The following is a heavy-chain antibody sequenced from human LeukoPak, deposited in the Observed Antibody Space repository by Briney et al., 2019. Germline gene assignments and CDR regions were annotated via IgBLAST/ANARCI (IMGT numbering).Heavy chain of an antibody. Sequence: QTGGSLRLSCIASGFTFSSYAMNWVRQAPGKGLEWLSAISGNSATIYYADSVRGRFTISRDNSKNALYLQMNSLRAEDTAVYYCAKAAPYYFDYWGQGTLVTVSS. CDR3: AKAAPYYFDY. CDR1: GFTFSSYA. V-gene: IGHV3-23*01. J-gene: IGHJ4*02. CDR2: ISGNSATI.